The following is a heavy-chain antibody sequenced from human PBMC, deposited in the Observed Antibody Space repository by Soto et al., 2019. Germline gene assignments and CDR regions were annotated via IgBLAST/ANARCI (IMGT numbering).Heavy chain of an antibody. V-gene: IGHV3-23*01. D-gene: IGHD6-19*01. CDR1: GFTFSSYA. CDR3: VYGSALLYIGDTICCYC. CDR2: ISGSGGST. Sequence: GGSLRLSCAASGFTFSSYAMSWVRQAPGKGLEWVSAISGSGGSTYYADSVKGRFTISRDNSKNTLYLQMNSLRAEDTAVYYYVYGSALLYIGDTICCYCWGQGALVTVSS. J-gene: IGHJ4*02.